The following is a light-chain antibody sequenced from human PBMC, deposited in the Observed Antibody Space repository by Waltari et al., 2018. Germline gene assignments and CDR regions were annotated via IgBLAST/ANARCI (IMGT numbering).Light chain of an antibody. CDR1: SSDVGASNY. Sequence: QSALTQPASVSGSPGQSIAISCTGTSSDVGASNYVSWYQQHPGKAPKVIIYDVSKRPSGISXRXSGSKSDNTXSLTISGLQAEDEADYFCXSFAGYTTXYVFGSGTKVTVL. CDR3: XSFAGYTTXYV. CDR2: DVS. V-gene: IGLV2-23*02. J-gene: IGLJ1*01.